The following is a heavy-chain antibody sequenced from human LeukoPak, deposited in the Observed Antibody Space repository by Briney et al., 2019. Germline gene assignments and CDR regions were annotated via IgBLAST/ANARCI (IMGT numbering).Heavy chain of an antibody. CDR2: IYTSGST. Sequence: SETLSLTCTVSGGSISSYYWSWIRQPPGKGLEWIGYIYTSGSTNYNPSLKSRVTISVDTSKNQFSLKLSSVTAADTAVYYCAMGIAAAGGYWFDPWGQGTLVTVSS. J-gene: IGHJ5*02. CDR3: AMGIAAAGGYWFDP. D-gene: IGHD6-13*01. CDR1: GGSISSYY. V-gene: IGHV4-4*09.